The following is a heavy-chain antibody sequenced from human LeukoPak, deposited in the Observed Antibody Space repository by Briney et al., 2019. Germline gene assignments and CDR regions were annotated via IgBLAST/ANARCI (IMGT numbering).Heavy chain of an antibody. CDR2: IIPIFGTA. Sequence: GASVKVSCKASGGTFSNYAISWVRQAPGQGLEWMGGIIPIFGTANYAQKFRGRVTITADKSTRTAYMELSSLRSEDTAVYYCARGTYYYDSSGFPGGDYWGQGTLVTVSS. V-gene: IGHV1-69*06. D-gene: IGHD3-22*01. CDR3: ARGTYYYDSSGFPGGDY. CDR1: GGTFSNYA. J-gene: IGHJ4*02.